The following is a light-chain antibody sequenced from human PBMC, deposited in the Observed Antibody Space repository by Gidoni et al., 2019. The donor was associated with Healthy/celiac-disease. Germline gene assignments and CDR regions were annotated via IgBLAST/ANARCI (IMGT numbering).Light chain of an antibody. CDR2: WAS. CDR3: QQYYTTLT. CDR1: QSVLYSSDNKNY. J-gene: IGKJ4*01. V-gene: IGKV4-1*01. Sequence: DIVITQSPDSLSVSLGERATINCKSSQSVLYSSDNKNYLAWYQQKPGQPPKLLIYWASTRESGVPDRFSGSGSGTDFTLIISSLQAEDVAVYYCQQYYTTLTFGGGTKVAIK.